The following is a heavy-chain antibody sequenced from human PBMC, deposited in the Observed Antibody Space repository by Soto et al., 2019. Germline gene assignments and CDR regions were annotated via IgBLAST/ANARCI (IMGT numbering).Heavy chain of an antibody. J-gene: IGHJ4*02. CDR1: GLSFSGYY. CDR2: INHSGST. V-gene: IGHV4-34*01. D-gene: IGHD7-27*01. Sequence: SETLSLTCAVYGLSFSGYYWSWIRQPPGKGLEWIGEINHSGSTNYNPSLKSRVTISLDTSKNQFSLRLSSVTAADTAVYYCARGWGRIFDYWGQGTLVTVSS. CDR3: ARGWGRIFDY.